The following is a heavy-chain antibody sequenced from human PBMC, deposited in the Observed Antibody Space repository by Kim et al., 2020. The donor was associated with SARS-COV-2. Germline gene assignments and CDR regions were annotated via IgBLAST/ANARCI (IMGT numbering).Heavy chain of an antibody. J-gene: IGHJ6*02. V-gene: IGHV4-39*01. CDR2: IYYSGST. CDR1: GGSISSSSYY. CDR3: ASFYYNNYYYYGMDV. D-gene: IGHD3-10*01. Sequence: SETLSLTCTVSGGSISSSSYYWGWIRQPPGKGLEWIGSIYYSGSTYYNPSLKSRVTISVDTSKNQFSLKLSSVTAADTAVYYCASFYYNNYYYYGMDVWGQGTTVTVSS.